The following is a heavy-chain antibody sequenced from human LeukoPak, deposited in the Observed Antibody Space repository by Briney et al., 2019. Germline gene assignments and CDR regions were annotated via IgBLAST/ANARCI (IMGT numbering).Heavy chain of an antibody. V-gene: IGHV3-30*04. CDR3: AKDGDDCIDY. CDR1: GFTFSSYA. Sequence: GGSLRLSCAASGFTFSSYALHWVRQSPSKGLECVAVISYDGSNKSYADSVKGRFTISRDNSKNTLYLQMNSLRAEDTAVYYCAKDGDDCIDYWGPGTLVTVSS. CDR2: ISYDGSNK. D-gene: IGHD2-21*01. J-gene: IGHJ4*02.